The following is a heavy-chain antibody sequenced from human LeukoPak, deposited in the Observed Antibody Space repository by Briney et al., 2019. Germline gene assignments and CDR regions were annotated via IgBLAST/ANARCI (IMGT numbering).Heavy chain of an antibody. CDR2: IIPIFGTA. V-gene: IGHV1-69*13. J-gene: IGHJ4*02. CDR3: ARAPRGDILTGYSRSPFDY. Sequence: SVKVSCKASGYTLTGYYMHWVRQAPGQGLEWMGGIIPIFGTANYAQKFQGRVTITADESTSTAYMELSSLRSEDTAVYYCARAPRGDILTGYSRSPFDYWGQGTLVTVSS. D-gene: IGHD3-9*01. CDR1: GYTLTGYY.